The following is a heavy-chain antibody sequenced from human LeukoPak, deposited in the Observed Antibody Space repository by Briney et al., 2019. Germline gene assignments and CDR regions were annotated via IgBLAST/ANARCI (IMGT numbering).Heavy chain of an antibody. CDR2: ISGSGGST. CDR3: AGPSGGILGYCSSTSCRHTYYYYMDV. Sequence: GGSLRLSCAASGFTFSSYAMSWVRQAPGKGLEWVSAISGSGGSTYYADSVKGRFTISRDNSKNTLYLQMNSLRAEDTAVYYCAGPSGGILGYCSSTSCRHTYYYYMDVWGKGTTVTVSS. D-gene: IGHD2-2*01. V-gene: IGHV3-23*01. J-gene: IGHJ6*03. CDR1: GFTFSSYA.